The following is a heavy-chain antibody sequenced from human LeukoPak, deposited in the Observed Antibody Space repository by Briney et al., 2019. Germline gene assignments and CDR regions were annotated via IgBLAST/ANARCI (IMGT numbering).Heavy chain of an antibody. V-gene: IGHV4-59*01. CDR2: IYYSGST. CDR1: GGSISSYY. D-gene: IGHD3-10*01. J-gene: IGHJ5*02. CDR3: AGGGKLLSNWFDP. Sequence: SETLSLTCTVSGGSISSYYWSWIRQPPGKGLEWIGYIYYSGSTNYNPSLKSRVTISVDTSKNQFSLKLSSVTAADTAVYYCAGGGKLLSNWFDPWGQGTLVTVSS.